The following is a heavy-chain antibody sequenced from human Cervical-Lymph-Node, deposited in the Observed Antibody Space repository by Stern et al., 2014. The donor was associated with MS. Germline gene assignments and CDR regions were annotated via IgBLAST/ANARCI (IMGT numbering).Heavy chain of an antibody. Sequence: QVQLVQSGTEVKKPGSSVKVSCKASGGNLSNYAISWLRQAPGEGLEWIGGIIPLFNTAKYAQKFQGRITITADKSTSTIYMELSNLISEDTAVYYCARDPPEIMPSREGGDYWGQGTLVTVSS. V-gene: IGHV1-69*06. CDR3: ARDPPEIMPSREGGDY. D-gene: IGHD1-14*01. CDR2: IIPLFNTA. CDR1: GGNLSNYA. J-gene: IGHJ4*02.